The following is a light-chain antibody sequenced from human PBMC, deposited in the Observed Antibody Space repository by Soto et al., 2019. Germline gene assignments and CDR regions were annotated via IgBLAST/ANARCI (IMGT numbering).Light chain of an antibody. CDR3: QSYDSSLSGSVV. Sequence: QPVLTQPPSVSGAPGQRVTISCTGSSSNIGAGYDVHWYQQLPGTAPKLLIFDNSNRPSGVPDRISGSRSGTSASLAITGLQAEDEADYYCQSYDSSLSGSVVFDGGTKLTVL. V-gene: IGLV1-40*01. CDR1: SSNIGAGYD. CDR2: DNS. J-gene: IGLJ2*01.